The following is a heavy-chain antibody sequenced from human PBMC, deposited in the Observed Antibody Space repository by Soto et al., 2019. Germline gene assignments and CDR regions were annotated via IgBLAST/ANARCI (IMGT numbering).Heavy chain of an antibody. J-gene: IGHJ4*02. Sequence: GGALRLSCAASGFTFSSYWMSWVRQAPGKGLEWVANIKQDGSEKYYVDSVKGRFTISRDNAKNSLYLQMNSLRAEDTAVYYCARVFSDIVVVTAMTFDYWGQGTLVTVSS. CDR2: IKQDGSEK. CDR3: ARVFSDIVVVTAMTFDY. V-gene: IGHV3-7*03. D-gene: IGHD2-21*02. CDR1: GFTFSSYW.